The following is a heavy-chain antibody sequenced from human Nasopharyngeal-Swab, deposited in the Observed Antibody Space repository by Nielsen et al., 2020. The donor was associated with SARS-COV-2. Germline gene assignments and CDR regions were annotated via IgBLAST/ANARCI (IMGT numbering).Heavy chain of an antibody. D-gene: IGHD2-2*01. V-gene: IGHV7-4-1*02. CDR3: ARDLSPQYCSSTSCYAGYYYYYYMDV. Sequence: ASVKVSCKASGYTFTGYAMNWVRQAPGQGLEWMGWINTNTGNPTYAQGFTGRFVFSLDTSVSTAYLQISSLKAEDTAVYYCARDLSPQYCSSTSCYAGYYYYYYMDVWGKGTTVTVSS. CDR2: INTNTGNP. J-gene: IGHJ6*03. CDR1: GYTFTGYA.